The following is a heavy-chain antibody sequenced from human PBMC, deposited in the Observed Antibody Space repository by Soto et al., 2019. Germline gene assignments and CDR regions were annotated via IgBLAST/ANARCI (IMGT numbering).Heavy chain of an antibody. Sequence: PEGTLSLTCTVSGGSINNYYWSWIRQPPGKGLEWIGYIYDSGSTNYNPSLKSRVTMSVDTSKNQLSLNLSSVSAADTAVYYCEREHGFSYGLNYFDTWGQGTLVTV. CDR3: EREHGFSYGLNYFDT. CDR2: IYDSGST. J-gene: IGHJ5*02. CDR1: GGSINNYY. D-gene: IGHD5-18*01. V-gene: IGHV4-59*01.